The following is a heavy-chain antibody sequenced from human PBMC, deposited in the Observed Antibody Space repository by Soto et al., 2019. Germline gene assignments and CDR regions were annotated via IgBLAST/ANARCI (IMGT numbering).Heavy chain of an antibody. J-gene: IGHJ6*02. D-gene: IGHD6-13*01. V-gene: IGHV2-70*01. Sequence: SGPTLVNPTQTLTLTCTFSGFSLSTSGMCVSWIRQPPGKALEWLALIDWDDDKYYSTSLKTRLTISKDTSKNQVVLTMTNMDPVDTATYYCARDLWYSSSWYGMDVWGQGTTVTVS. CDR1: GFSLSTSGMC. CDR2: IDWDDDK. CDR3: ARDLWYSSSWYGMDV.